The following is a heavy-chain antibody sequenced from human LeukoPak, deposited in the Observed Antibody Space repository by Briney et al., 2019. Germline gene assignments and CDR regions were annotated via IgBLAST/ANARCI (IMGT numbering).Heavy chain of an antibody. J-gene: IGHJ4*02. CDR3: ARDRYFGSGTSPIEFYFDY. Sequence: ASVKVSCKASGYTFTDYYMHWVRQAPGQGLEWMGWINPNSGATNYAQKFQGRVTMTRDTSISTAYMELNSLRSDDTAVYYCARDRYFGSGTSPIEFYFDYWGQGTLVTVSS. CDR1: GYTFTDYY. V-gene: IGHV1-2*02. CDR2: INPNSGAT. D-gene: IGHD3-10*01.